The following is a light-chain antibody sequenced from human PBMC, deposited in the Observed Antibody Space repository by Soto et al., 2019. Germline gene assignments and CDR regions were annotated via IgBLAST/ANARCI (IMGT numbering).Light chain of an antibody. CDR2: DVS. J-gene: IGLJ2*01. CDR3: SSYTSSSTLV. Sequence: QSALTQPDSVSGSPGQSITISCTGTSSDVGGYNYVSWYQQHPGKAPKLMIYDVSNRPSGVSNRFSGSKSGNTASLTISGLHAEYEADYYCSSYTSSSTLVFGGGTKLTVL. CDR1: SSDVGGYNY. V-gene: IGLV2-14*01.